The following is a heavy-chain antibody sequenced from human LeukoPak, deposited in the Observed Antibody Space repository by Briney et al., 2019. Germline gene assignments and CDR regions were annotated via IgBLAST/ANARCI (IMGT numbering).Heavy chain of an antibody. Sequence: PSETLSLTCTVSGGSISSYYWSWIRQPPGKGLEWIGYIYYSGSTNYNPSLKSRVTISVDTSKNQFSLKLSPVTAADTAVYYCAVAPSGAFDIWGQGTMATVSS. CDR2: IYYSGST. J-gene: IGHJ3*02. V-gene: IGHV4-59*01. D-gene: IGHD7-27*01. CDR3: AVAPSGAFDI. CDR1: GGSISSYY.